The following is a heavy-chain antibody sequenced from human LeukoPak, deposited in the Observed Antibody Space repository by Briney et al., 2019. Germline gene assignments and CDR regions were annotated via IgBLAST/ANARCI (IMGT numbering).Heavy chain of an antibody. CDR3: ARDWEEQDIAAAGTFDI. J-gene: IGHJ3*02. Sequence: PSETLSLTCTVSGGSISSYYWSWIRQPAGKGLEWIRRIYTSGSTNYNPSLKSRVTMSVDMSKNQFSLKLSSVTAADTAVYYCARDWEEQDIAAAGTFDIWGQGTMVTVSS. V-gene: IGHV4-4*07. D-gene: IGHD6-13*01. CDR2: IYTSGST. CDR1: GGSISSYY.